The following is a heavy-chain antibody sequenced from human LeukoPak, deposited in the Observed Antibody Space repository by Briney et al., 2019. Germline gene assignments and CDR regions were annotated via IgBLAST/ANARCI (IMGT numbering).Heavy chain of an antibody. CDR2: ISHTGSTM. V-gene: IGHV3-48*04. J-gene: IGHJ6*02. Sequence: PGGSLRLSCAASAFSLNAYNMNWVRQAPGKGLEWVSYISHTGSTMSYADSVKGRFTISRDNAKNSLYLQMNSLRAEDTAVYYCAIPPLSGTGSSRPLAGMDVWGQGTTVTVFS. CDR1: AFSLNAYN. CDR3: AIPPLSGTGSSRPLAGMDV. D-gene: IGHD3-10*01.